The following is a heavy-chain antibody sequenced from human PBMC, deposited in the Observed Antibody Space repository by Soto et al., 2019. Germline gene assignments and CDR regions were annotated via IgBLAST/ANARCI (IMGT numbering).Heavy chain of an antibody. CDR3: AKYTKARYNWNPEYFDY. CDR2: IYPGDSDT. CDR1: GYSFTSYW. J-gene: IGHJ4*02. D-gene: IGHD1-20*01. V-gene: IGHV5-51*01. Sequence: LGESLKISCKGSGYSFTSYWIGWVRQMPGKGLEWMGIIYPGDSDTRYSPSFQGQVTISADKSISTAYLQWSSLKASDTAMYYCAKYTKARYNWNPEYFDYWGQGTLVTVSS.